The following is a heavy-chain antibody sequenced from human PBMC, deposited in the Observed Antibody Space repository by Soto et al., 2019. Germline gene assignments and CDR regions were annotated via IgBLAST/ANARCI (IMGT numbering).Heavy chain of an antibody. Sequence: QVHLVQSGAELKKPGASVRVSCKASGYSFTRNGISWVRQAPGQGLEWMGWISAENGDTNYAQKFQGRVIMTTDTSTSTAYMELRSLRSDDTAVYYCVRDRDSDTWPSRDVWGQGTTVTVSS. CDR1: GYSFTRNG. J-gene: IGHJ6*02. CDR3: VRDRDSDTWPSRDV. CDR2: ISAENGDT. D-gene: IGHD1-26*01. V-gene: IGHV1-18*01.